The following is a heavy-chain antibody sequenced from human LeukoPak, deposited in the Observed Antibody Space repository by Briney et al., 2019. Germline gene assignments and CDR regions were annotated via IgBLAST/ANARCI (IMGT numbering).Heavy chain of an antibody. Sequence: GGSLRLSCAASGFTFSSYSMNWVRQAPGKGLEWVSSISSSGTYIYYADSVKGRFTISRDNAKKSLYLQTNSLRAEDTAVYYCARDMVRGITARYFDYWGQGTLVTVSS. J-gene: IGHJ4*02. D-gene: IGHD3-10*01. V-gene: IGHV3-21*01. CDR3: ARDMVRGITARYFDY. CDR2: ISSSGTYI. CDR1: GFTFSSYS.